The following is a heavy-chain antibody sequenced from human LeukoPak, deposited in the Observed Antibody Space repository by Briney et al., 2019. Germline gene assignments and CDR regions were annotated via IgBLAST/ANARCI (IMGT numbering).Heavy chain of an antibody. CDR2: ISSSGSAM. J-gene: IGHJ4*02. CDR3: VRDGRYCSGGRCFPI. CDR1: GFTYRSYE. Sequence: GGSLRLSCAASGFTYRSYEMNWVRQDPGKGLEWVSFISSSGSAMYYADSVKGRFTISRDNAKNSLYLQMNSLRAEDTALYYCVRDGRYCSGGRCFPIWGQGTLVTVST. V-gene: IGHV3-48*03. D-gene: IGHD2-15*01.